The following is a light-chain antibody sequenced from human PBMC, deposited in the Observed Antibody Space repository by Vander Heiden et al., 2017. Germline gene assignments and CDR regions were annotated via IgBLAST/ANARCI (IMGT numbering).Light chain of an antibody. V-gene: IGLV1-40*01. Sequence: QSVLTQPPSASGAPGQRVTISCTGSSSNIGAGYDVHWYQQLPGTAPKLLIYGNSNRPSGVPDRFSGSKSGTSASLAITGLQAEDEADYYCQSYDSSLIVVFGGGTKLTVL. J-gene: IGLJ2*01. CDR1: SSNIGAGYD. CDR3: QSYDSSLIVV. CDR2: GNS.